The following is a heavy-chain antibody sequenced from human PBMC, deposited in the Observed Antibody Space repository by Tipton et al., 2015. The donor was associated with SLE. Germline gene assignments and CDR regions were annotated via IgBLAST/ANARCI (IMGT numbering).Heavy chain of an antibody. V-gene: IGHV1-18*01. CDR3: AREAYYDFWSGYGDYYYGMDV. J-gene: IGHJ6*02. CDR1: GYTFTSYG. D-gene: IGHD3-3*01. Sequence: QLVQSGPEVKKPGASVKVSCKASGYTFTSYGISWVRQAPGQGLEWMGWISAYNGNTNYAQKLQGRVTMTTDTSTSTAYMELRSLRSDDTAVYYCAREAYYDFWSGYGDYYYGMDVWGQGTTVTVSS. CDR2: ISAYNGNT.